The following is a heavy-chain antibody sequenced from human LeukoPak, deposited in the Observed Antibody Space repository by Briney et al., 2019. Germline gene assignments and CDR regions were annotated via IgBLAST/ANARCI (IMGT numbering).Heavy chain of an antibody. V-gene: IGHV3-23*01. CDR1: GFTFSSYA. Sequence: GGSLRLSCAASGFTFSSYAMSWVRQAPGKGLEWVSGISGSGGSTYHAASVKGRFTISRDNSKNTLYLQMNSLRAEDTAVYFAVRSSSWGGGWFDPWGQGTLVTVSS. J-gene: IGHJ5*02. CDR2: ISGSGGST. D-gene: IGHD6-13*01. CDR3: VRSSSWGGGWFDP.